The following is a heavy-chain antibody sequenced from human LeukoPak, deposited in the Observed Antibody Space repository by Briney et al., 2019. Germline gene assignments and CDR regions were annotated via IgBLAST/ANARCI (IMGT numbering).Heavy chain of an antibody. J-gene: IGHJ5*02. V-gene: IGHV4-30-4*08. D-gene: IGHD5-24*01. CDR3: ARDRGDGYKSNWSAP. Sequence: PSETLSLTCTVSGGSISSGDYYWSWIRQPPGKGLEWIGYIYYSGSTYYNPSLKSRVTISVDTSKNQFSLKLSSVTAADTAVYYCARDRGDGYKSNWSAPWGEGRLVTVSS. CDR2: IYYSGST. CDR1: GGSISSGDYY.